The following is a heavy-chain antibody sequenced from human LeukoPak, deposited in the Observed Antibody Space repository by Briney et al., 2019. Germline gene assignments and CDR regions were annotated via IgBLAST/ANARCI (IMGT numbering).Heavy chain of an antibody. CDR1: GYTFTSYY. CDR3: ARDSWDDVSFDY. J-gene: IGHJ4*02. D-gene: IGHD1-1*01. CDR2: INPSGGST. V-gene: IGHV1-46*01. Sequence: ASVKVSCKASGYTFTSYYMHWVRQAPGQGLEWMGIINPSGGSTSYAQKFQGRVTMTRDTSTSTVYMELSSLRSEDTAVYYRARDSWDDVSFDYWGQGTLVTVSS.